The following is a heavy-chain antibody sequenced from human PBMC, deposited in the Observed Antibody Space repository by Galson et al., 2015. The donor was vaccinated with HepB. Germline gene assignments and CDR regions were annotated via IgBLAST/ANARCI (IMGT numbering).Heavy chain of an antibody. CDR1: GFTFSSYA. CDR3: AKLSDFWSGPNDPYYFDY. CDR2: ISGSGGST. V-gene: IGHV3-23*01. J-gene: IGHJ4*02. D-gene: IGHD3-3*01. Sequence: SLRLSCAASGFTFSSYAMSWVRQAPGKGLEWVSAISGSGGSTYYADSVKGRFTISRDNSKNTLYLQMNSLRAEDTAVYYCAKLSDFWSGPNDPYYFDYRGQGTLVTVSS.